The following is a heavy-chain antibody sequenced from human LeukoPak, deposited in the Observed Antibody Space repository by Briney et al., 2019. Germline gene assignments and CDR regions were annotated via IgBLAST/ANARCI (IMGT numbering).Heavy chain of an antibody. V-gene: IGHV4-34*01. J-gene: IGHJ5*02. D-gene: IGHD3-10*01. CDR1: GGSFSGYY. CDR2: INHSGST. Sequence: PSETLSLTCAVYGGSFSGYYWSWIRQPPGKGLEWIGEINHSGSTNYNPSLKSRVTISVDTSKNQFSLKLSSVTAADTAVYYCARRYVLLWFGELVRWFDPWGQGTLVTVSS. CDR3: ARRYVLLWFGELVRWFDP.